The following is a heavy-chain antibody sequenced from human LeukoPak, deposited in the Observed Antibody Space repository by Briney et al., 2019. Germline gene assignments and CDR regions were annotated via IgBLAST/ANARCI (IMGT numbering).Heavy chain of an antibody. V-gene: IGHV3-23*01. D-gene: IGHD5-12*01. J-gene: IGHJ4*02. Sequence: GGSLRLSCAASGFTFSSYAMSWVRQAPGKGLEWASAISGSGGSTYYADSVKGRFTISRDNAKNTLYLQMNSLRAEDTAVYYCTTLYGGSLDYWGQGTLVTVSS. CDR1: GFTFSSYA. CDR2: ISGSGGST. CDR3: TTLYGGSLDY.